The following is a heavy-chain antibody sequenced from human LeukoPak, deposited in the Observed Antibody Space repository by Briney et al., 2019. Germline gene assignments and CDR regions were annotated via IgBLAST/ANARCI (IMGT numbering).Heavy chain of an antibody. CDR1: GWSFSGYY. CDR2: INHSGST. Sequence: SETLSLTCAAYGWSFSGYYWSWIRQPPGKGLEWIGKINHSGSTNYNPSLKSRVTISVDTSKNQFSLKLSSVTAADTAVYYCARAGYYYGSGSYLKYFQHWGQGTLVTVSS. D-gene: IGHD3-10*01. J-gene: IGHJ1*01. CDR3: ARAGYYYGSGSYLKYFQH. V-gene: IGHV4-34*01.